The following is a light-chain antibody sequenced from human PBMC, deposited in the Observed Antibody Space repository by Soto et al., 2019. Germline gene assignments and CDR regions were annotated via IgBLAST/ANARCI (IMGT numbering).Light chain of an antibody. CDR2: GAS. J-gene: IGKJ4*01. CDR3: QQYGSSPLT. CDR1: QSLSSSY. Sequence: EIVLTQSPCTLSLSPGERATLSCRASQSLSSSYLAWYQQKPGQAPRLLIYGASSRATGIPDRFSGSGSGTDFTLTISRLEPEDFAVYFCQQYGSSPLTFGGGTKVDIK. V-gene: IGKV3-20*01.